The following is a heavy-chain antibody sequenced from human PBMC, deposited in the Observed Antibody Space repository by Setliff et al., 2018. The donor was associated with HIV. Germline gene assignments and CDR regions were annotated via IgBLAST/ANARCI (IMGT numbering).Heavy chain of an antibody. CDR1: GGSISSTY. CDR2: MHASRET. D-gene: IGHD5-18*01. Sequence: PSETLSLTCTVSGGSISSTYYTWIRQTPGKGLEWIGLMHASRETNYNPSLQSRVTISMDTSKNQFSLKLTSVTAADTAIYYCARCGYSYGFLGVTYYFYMDVWSKGTAVTVSS. V-gene: IGHV4-4*09. J-gene: IGHJ6*03. CDR3: ARCGYSYGFLGVTYYFYMDV.